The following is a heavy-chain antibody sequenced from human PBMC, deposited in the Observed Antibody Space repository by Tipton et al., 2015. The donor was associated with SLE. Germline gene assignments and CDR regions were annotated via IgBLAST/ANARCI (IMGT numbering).Heavy chain of an antibody. CDR3: ARERVGQGD. Sequence: TLSLTCTVSGGSISSSSYYWGWIRQPPGKGLEWIGSIYYSGSTYYNPSLKSRVTISVDTSKNQFSLKLSSVTAADTAVYYCARERVGQGDWGQGTLVTVSS. J-gene: IGHJ4*02. CDR2: IYYSGST. CDR1: GGSISSSSYY. D-gene: IGHD3-16*01. V-gene: IGHV4-39*02.